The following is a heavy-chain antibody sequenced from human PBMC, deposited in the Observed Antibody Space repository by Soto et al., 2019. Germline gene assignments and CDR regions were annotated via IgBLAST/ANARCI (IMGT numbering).Heavy chain of an antibody. CDR2: IYYTGTT. V-gene: IGHV4-39*01. D-gene: IGHD3-10*01. Sequence: SETLCLSCTVAGGDLSSSSYCWGWIRQPPGKGLECIGTIYYTGTTYYNPSLKSRVTISVDTSKNQFSLKLRSVTAADTAVYYCARSVAGSRSYVYNGMDVWGQGTTVTVSS. CDR1: GGDLSSSSYC. J-gene: IGHJ6*02. CDR3: ARSVAGSRSYVYNGMDV.